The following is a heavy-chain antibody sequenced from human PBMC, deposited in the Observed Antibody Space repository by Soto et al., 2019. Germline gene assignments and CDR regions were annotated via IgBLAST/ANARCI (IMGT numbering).Heavy chain of an antibody. Sequence: SETLSLTCTVSGGSISSGDYYWSWIRQPPGKGLEWIGYIYYSGSTYYNPSLKSRVTISVDTSKNQFSLKLSSVTAADTAVYYCARVFFPPSSFGGVPASDYWGQGTLVTVSS. V-gene: IGHV4-30-4*01. CDR1: GGSISSGDYY. CDR3: ARVFFPPSSFGGVPASDY. J-gene: IGHJ4*02. CDR2: IYYSGST. D-gene: IGHD3-16*01.